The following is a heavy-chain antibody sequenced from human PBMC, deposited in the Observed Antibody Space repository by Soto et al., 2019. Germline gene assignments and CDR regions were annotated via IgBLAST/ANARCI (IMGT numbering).Heavy chain of an antibody. CDR1: GFTFSSYS. Sequence: PGGSLRLSCAASGFTFSSYSMNWVRQAPGKGLEWVSYISSSSSSTIYYADSVKGRFTISRDNAKNSLYLQMNSLRDEDTAVYYCARDLLGAIFGVGNTQYRRDYWGQGTLVTVSS. J-gene: IGHJ4*02. CDR3: ARDLLGAIFGVGNTQYRRDY. V-gene: IGHV3-48*02. D-gene: IGHD3-3*01. CDR2: ISSSSSSTI.